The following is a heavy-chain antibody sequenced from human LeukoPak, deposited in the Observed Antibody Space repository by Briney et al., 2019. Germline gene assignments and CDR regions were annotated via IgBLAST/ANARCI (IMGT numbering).Heavy chain of an antibody. Sequence: SETLSLTCTVPGDSISSHYWSWIRQPPGKGLEWSGYIYYSGSTNYNPSLKSRVTMSVDTSKNQFSLKLSSVTAADTAVYYCARDQGAGSSYAFDIWGQGTMVTVSS. J-gene: IGHJ3*02. CDR2: IYYSGST. D-gene: IGHD2-15*01. CDR1: GDSISSHY. V-gene: IGHV4-59*11. CDR3: ARDQGAGSSYAFDI.